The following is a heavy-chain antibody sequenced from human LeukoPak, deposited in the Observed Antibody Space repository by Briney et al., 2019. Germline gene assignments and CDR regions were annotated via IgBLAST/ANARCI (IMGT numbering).Heavy chain of an antibody. V-gene: IGHV4-30-4*01. CDR3: ARDTVGARLDY. D-gene: IGHD1-26*01. J-gene: IGHJ4*02. Sequence: WIRQPPGKGLEWIGYIYYSGSTYYNPSLKSRVTISVDTSKNQFSLKLSSVTAADTAVYYCARDTVGARLDYWGQGTLVTVSS. CDR2: IYYSGST.